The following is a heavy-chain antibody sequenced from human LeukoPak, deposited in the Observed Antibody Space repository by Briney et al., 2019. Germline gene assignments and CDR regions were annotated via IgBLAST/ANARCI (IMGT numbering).Heavy chain of an antibody. D-gene: IGHD5-18*01. CDR2: IYSGGST. V-gene: IGHV3-53*01. CDR3: ARAGGYSYGYPSYFDY. J-gene: IGHJ4*02. CDR1: GVTVSSNY. Sequence: GGSLRLSCAASGVTVSSNYMSWVRQAPGKGLEWGSVIYSGGSTYYADSVKGRFTISRDNSKNTLYLQMNSLRAEDTAVYYCARAGGYSYGYPSYFDYWGQGTLVTVSS.